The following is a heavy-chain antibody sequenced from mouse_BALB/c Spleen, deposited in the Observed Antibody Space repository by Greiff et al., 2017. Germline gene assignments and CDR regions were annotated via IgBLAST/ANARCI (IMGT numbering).Heavy chain of an antibody. V-gene: IGHV1-12*01. CDR3: ARREVHWYFDV. J-gene: IGHJ1*01. Sequence: LQQPGAELVKPGASVKMSCKASGYTFTSYNMHWVKQTPGQGLEWIGAIYPGNGDTSYNQKFKGKATLTADKSSSTAYMQLSSLTSEDSAVYYCARREVHWYFDVWGAGTTVTVSS. CDR2: IYPGNGDT. CDR1: GYTFTSYN.